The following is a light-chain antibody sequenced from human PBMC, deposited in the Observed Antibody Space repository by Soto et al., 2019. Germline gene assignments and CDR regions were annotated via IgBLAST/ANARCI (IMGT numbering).Light chain of an antibody. J-gene: IGLJ3*02. Sequence: QSALTQPASVSGSPGQSITISCTGTSTDVGTYNLVSWYQQHPGKAPKLAISEVTQRPSGVSSRFSGSKSGNTASLTISGLQAEDEANYYCCSYAGSNTLLFGGGTKLTVL. CDR2: EVT. V-gene: IGLV2-23*02. CDR3: CSYAGSNTLL. CDR1: STDVGTYNL.